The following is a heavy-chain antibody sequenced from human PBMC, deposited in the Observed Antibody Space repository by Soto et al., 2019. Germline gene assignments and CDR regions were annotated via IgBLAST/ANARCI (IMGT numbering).Heavy chain of an antibody. CDR2: ISGSGGST. J-gene: IGHJ5*02. V-gene: IGHV3-23*01. CDR3: AKTGTTSWFDP. Sequence: SGRSLRLSYAPSGFTFSSYAMSWVRQAPGKGLEWVSAISGSGGSTYYADSVKGRFTISRDNSKNTLYLQMNSPRAEDTAVYYCAKTGTTSWFDPWGQGTLVTV. CDR1: GFTFSSYA. D-gene: IGHD1-1*01.